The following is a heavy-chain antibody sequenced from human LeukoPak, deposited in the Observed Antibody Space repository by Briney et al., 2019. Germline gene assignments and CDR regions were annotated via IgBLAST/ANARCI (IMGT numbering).Heavy chain of an antibody. J-gene: IGHJ6*03. V-gene: IGHV3-7*03. CDR1: GFTFTTYW. Sequence: GGSLRLSCAASGFTFTTYWMSWVRQAPGKGLEWVANIKQDGTERYYVDSVKGRFTISRDNTKKFLYLQMNSLRPEDMALYYCAKGSGDGIYYYYMDVWGTGTMVTVSS. CDR3: AKGSGDGIYYYYMDV. CDR2: IKQDGTER. D-gene: IGHD7-27*01.